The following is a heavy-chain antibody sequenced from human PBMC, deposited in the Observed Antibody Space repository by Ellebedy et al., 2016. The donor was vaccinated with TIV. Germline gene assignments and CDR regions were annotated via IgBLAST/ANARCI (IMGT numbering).Heavy chain of an antibody. J-gene: IGHJ4*02. V-gene: IGHV4-59*01. CDR1: GGSISSYY. CDR3: ARDATSYYYGSGSGLDY. CDR2: IYYSGST. D-gene: IGHD3-10*01. Sequence: GSLRLSCTVSGGSISSYYWSWIRQPPGKGLEWIGYIYYSGSTNYNPSLKSRVTISVDTSKNQFSLKLSSVTAADTAVYYCARDATSYYYGSGSGLDYWGQGTLVTVSS.